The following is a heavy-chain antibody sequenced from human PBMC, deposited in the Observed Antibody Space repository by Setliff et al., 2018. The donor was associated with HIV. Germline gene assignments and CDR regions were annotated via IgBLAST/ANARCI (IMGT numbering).Heavy chain of an antibody. D-gene: IGHD6-13*01. J-gene: IGHJ4*02. CDR3: VKGGVYSSRWFGDYFDF. Sequence: SLRLSCAASGFTFGNFWMHWVRQAPGKGLEWVSGISWSSGNVGSADSVKGRFTISRDNAKNSLYLQMNSLRVEDMAAYYCVKGGVYSSRWFGDYFDFWGQGALVTVSS. CDR2: ISWSSGNV. CDR1: GFTFGNFW. V-gene: IGHV3-9*03.